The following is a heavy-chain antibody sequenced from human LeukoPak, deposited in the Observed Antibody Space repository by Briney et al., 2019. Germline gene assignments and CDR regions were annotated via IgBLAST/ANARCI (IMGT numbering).Heavy chain of an antibody. CDR3: AKMRPRYCSGGSCDVDWFDP. V-gene: IGHV3-23*01. D-gene: IGHD2-15*01. Sequence: GGSLRLSCAASGFTFSNYAMSLVRQAPGKGLEWVSAISGRGDSTYYADSVKGRFTISRDNSKNTLFLQMNSLRAQDTAVYYCAKMRPRYCSGGSCDVDWFDPWGQGTLVTVSS. CDR2: ISGRGDST. J-gene: IGHJ5*02. CDR1: GFTFSNYA.